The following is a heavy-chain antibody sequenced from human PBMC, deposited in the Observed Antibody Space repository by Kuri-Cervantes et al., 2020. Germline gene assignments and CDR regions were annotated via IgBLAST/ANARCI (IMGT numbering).Heavy chain of an antibody. Sequence: ASVKVSCKASGYVFTSSGISWVRQAPGQGLEWMGWISTYNGDTNYAQKLQGSVTLTRDTSTTTAYMELRSLRPDDTAVYYCVRDRMELWLAFDYWGQGTLVTVSS. D-gene: IGHD5-18*01. CDR3: VRDRMELWLAFDY. CDR2: ISTYNGDT. V-gene: IGHV1-18*01. CDR1: GYVFTSSG. J-gene: IGHJ4*02.